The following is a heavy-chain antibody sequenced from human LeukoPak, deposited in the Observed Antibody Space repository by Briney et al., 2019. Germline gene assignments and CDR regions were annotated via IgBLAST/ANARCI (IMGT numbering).Heavy chain of an antibody. J-gene: IGHJ4*02. CDR2: ISAYNGNT. Sequence: ASVKVSCKTSGYTFTGYGISWVRQAPGQGLEWMGWISAYNGNTNYAQKLQGRVTMTTDTSTSTAYMELRSLRSDDTAVYYCARDYYDSSGYLLTVGYWGQGTLVTVSS. CDR1: GYTFTGYG. CDR3: ARDYYDSSGYLLTVGY. D-gene: IGHD3-22*01. V-gene: IGHV1-18*01.